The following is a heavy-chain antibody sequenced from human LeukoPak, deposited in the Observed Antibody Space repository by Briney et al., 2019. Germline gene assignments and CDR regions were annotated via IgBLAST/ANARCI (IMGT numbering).Heavy chain of an antibody. CDR2: ISSSSSYI. V-gene: IGHV3-21*01. CDR3: ARDPCSSTSCYS. CDR1: GFTFSSYA. D-gene: IGHD2-2*01. Sequence: GGSLRLSCAASGFTFSSYAMHWVRQAPGKGLEWVSSISSSSSYIYYADSVKGRFTISRDSAKNSLYLQMNSLRAEDTAVYYCARDPCSSTSCYSWGQGTMVTVSS. J-gene: IGHJ3*01.